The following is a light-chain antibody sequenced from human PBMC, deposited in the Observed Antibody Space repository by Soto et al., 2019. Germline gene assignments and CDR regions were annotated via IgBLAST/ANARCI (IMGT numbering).Light chain of an antibody. CDR3: QHYNSYSEA. J-gene: IGKJ1*01. CDR2: AAS. Sequence: IQLTQSPSSLSASAGDRVTITCRASQNINDYLNWIQLKPGKAPKLLIYAASSLQSGVPSRFSGSGSGTDFTLTISSLQPEDFATYYCQHYNSYSEAFGQGTKVELK. V-gene: IGKV1-39*01. CDR1: QNINDY.